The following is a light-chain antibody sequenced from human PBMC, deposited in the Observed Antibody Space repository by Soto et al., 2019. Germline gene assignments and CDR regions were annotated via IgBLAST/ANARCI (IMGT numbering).Light chain of an antibody. CDR1: QGISSY. V-gene: IGKV1-8*01. CDR3: QQYYSYPLT. CDR2: AAS. J-gene: IGKJ4*01. Sequence: AIRMTQSPSSLSASTGDRVTITCRASQGISSYLAWYQQKPGKAPKLLIYAASTLQSGVPSRFSGSGSGTDFTLTISCLQSEDFATYYCQQYYSYPLTFXGGTKLDIK.